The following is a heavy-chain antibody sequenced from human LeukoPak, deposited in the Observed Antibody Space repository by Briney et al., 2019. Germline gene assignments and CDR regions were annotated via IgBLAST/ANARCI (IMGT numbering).Heavy chain of an antibody. CDR3: ARKNSLDY. Sequence: GGTLRLSCVASGFTFRNYEMDWVRQAPGKGLEWVSYISSSGNTIYYADSVKGRYTISRDNAKNSLYLQMNSLRAEDTAVYYCARKNSLDYWGQGTLVTASS. V-gene: IGHV3-48*03. CDR2: ISSSGNTI. CDR1: GFTFRNYE. D-gene: IGHD2-21*01. J-gene: IGHJ4*02.